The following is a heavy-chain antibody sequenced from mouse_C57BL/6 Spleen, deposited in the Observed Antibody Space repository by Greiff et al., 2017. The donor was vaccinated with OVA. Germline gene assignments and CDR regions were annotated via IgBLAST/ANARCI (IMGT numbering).Heavy chain of an antibody. V-gene: IGHV5-4*01. CDR1: GFTFSSYA. CDR2: ISDGGSYT. Sequence: EVQLVESGGGLVKPGGSLKLSCAASGFTFSSYAMSWVRQTPEKRLEWVATISDGGSYTYYPDNVKGRFTISRDNAKNNLYLQMSHLKSEDTAMYYCARDDYYGSSYGGYFDVWGTGTTVTVSS. J-gene: IGHJ1*03. D-gene: IGHD1-1*01. CDR3: ARDDYYGSSYGGYFDV.